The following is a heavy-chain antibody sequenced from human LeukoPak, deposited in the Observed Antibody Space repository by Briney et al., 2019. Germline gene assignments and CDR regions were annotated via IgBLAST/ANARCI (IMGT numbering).Heavy chain of an antibody. V-gene: IGHV3-53*01. CDR1: GFTVSSNY. D-gene: IGHD2-15*01. CDR3: ARGGDCSGGSCYSPGYYYYYMDV. Sequence: GGSLRLSCAASGFTVSSNYMSWVRQAPGKGLEWVSVIYSGGSTYYADSVKGRFTISRDNSKNTLYLQMNSLRAEDTAVYYCARGGDCSGGSCYSPGYYYYYMDVWGKGTTVTVSS. CDR2: IYSGGST. J-gene: IGHJ6*03.